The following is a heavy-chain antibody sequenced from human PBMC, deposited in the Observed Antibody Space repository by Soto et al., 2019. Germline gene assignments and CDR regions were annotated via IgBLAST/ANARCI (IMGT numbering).Heavy chain of an antibody. J-gene: IGHJ6*02. CDR3: ARNINNYSPDGLDV. CDR2: INWKGSNI. Sequence: EVRLVESGGGLVQPGRSLRLSCAASGFTFDDYAFHWVRQVPGKGLEWVSGINWKGSNIGYADSVKGRFTISRDNAKNSLYLQMNSLRAEDPALYSCARNINNYSPDGLDVWGQGTTVTVS. V-gene: IGHV3-9*01. D-gene: IGHD2-15*01. CDR1: GFTFDDYA.